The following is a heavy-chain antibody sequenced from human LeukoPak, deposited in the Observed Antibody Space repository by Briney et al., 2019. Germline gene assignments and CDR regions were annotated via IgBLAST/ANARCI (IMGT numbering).Heavy chain of an antibody. V-gene: IGHV3-48*03. J-gene: IGHJ4*02. CDR1: GFTFSSYE. CDR3: ARRGYYDSSGYDY. CDR2: ISSSGSTI. Sequence: GGSLRLSCAASGFTFSSYEMNWVRQAPGKGLEWVSYISSSGSTISYADSVKGRFTISRDNAKNSLYLQMNSLRAEDTAVYYCARRGYYDSSGYDYWGQGTLVTVSS. D-gene: IGHD3-22*01.